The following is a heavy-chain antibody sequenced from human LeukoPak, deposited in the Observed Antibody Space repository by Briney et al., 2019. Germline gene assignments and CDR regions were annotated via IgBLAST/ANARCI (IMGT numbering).Heavy chain of an antibody. CDR3: ARIAATSRSLTCYFYYMDV. CDR1: GFTFSDYW. CDR2: IKRDGSEE. D-gene: IGHD6-25*01. J-gene: IGHJ6*03. Sequence: GGSLRLSCTVSGFTFSDYWMSWVRQAPGKGLEWVANIKRDGSEEYYVDSVKGRFTLSRDNAKNSLFLQLSTLRAEDTAIYYCARIAATSRSLTCYFYYMDVWGKGTTVTVSS. V-gene: IGHV3-7*01.